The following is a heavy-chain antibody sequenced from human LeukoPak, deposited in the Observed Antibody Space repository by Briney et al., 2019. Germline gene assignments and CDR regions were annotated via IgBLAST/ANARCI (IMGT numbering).Heavy chain of an antibody. CDR3: AGHVIVNDYGGNSGYFGMDV. V-gene: IGHV1-8*01. J-gene: IGHJ6*02. D-gene: IGHD4-23*01. Sequence: ASVKVSCKASGYTFTSYDINWVRQATGQGLEWMGWMNPNSGNTGYAQKLQGRVTMTRSTSISTAYMELSSLRSEDTAVYYCAGHVIVNDYGGNSGYFGMDVWGQGTTVTVSS. CDR1: GYTFTSYD. CDR2: MNPNSGNT.